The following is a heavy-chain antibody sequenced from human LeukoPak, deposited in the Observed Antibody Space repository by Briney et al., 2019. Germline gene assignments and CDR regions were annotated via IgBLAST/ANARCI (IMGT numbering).Heavy chain of an antibody. J-gene: IGHJ4*02. CDR3: ARAGGYSSGWYPYYFDY. Sequence: GGSLRLSCAASGFTFSSYGMHWVRQAPGKGLEWVAVIWYDGSNKYYAASVKGRFTISRDNPKNTLYLQMNSLRAEDTAVYYCARAGGYSSGWYPYYFDYWGQGTLVTVSS. V-gene: IGHV3-33*01. CDR1: GFTFSSYG. CDR2: IWYDGSNK. D-gene: IGHD6-19*01.